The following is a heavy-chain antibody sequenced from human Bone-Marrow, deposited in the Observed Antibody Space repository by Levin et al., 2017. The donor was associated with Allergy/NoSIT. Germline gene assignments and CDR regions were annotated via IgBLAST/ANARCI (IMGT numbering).Heavy chain of an antibody. J-gene: IGHJ3*02. V-gene: IGHV4-59*08. CDR2: IYYSGHA. CDR1: GGSIITYY. Sequence: GSLRLSCSVSGGSIITYYWSWIRQAPGKGLNWIGYIYYSGHAMYNPALKSRVTISVDTSKNQVSLKLRSVTAADTALYYCARHEDRSGHYEAALDIWGQGTMVTVSS. D-gene: IGHD3-22*01. CDR3: ARHEDRSGHYEAALDI.